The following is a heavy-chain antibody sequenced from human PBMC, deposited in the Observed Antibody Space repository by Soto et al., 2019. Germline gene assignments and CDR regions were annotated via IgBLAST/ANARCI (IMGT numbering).Heavy chain of an antibody. D-gene: IGHD4-17*01. CDR3: ARGFWNPYYYGDSARGYFQH. CDR1: GRSFSGYY. J-gene: IGHJ1*01. Sequence: PSETLSLTCAVYGRSFSGYYWSWIRQPPGKGLEWIGEINHSGSTNYNPSLKSRVTISVDTSKNQFSLKLSSVTAADTAVYYCARGFWNPYYYGDSARGYFQHWGQGTLVTVSS. V-gene: IGHV4-34*01. CDR2: INHSGST.